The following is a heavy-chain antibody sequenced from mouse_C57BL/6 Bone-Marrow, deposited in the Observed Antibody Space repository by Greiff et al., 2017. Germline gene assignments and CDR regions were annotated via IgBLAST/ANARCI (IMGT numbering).Heavy chain of an antibody. V-gene: IGHV2-9-1*01. CDR3: ARSLGQGWYFDV. CDR2: IWTGGGT. Sequence: QVQLKESGPGLVAPSQSLSITCTVSGFSLTSYAISWVRQPPGKGLEWLGLIWTGGGTNYNSALKSRLSISKDNSKSQVFLKMNSLQTDDTARYYCARSLGQGWYFDVWGTGTTVTVSS. D-gene: IGHD3-3*01. J-gene: IGHJ1*03. CDR1: GFSLTSYA.